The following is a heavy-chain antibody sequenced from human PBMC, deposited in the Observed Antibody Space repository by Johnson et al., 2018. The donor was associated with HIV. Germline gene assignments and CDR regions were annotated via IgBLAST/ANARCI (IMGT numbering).Heavy chain of an antibody. J-gene: IGHJ3*02. CDR1: GFTFSSYW. D-gene: IGHD1-26*01. Sequence: VQLMESGGGVVQPGGSLRLSCAASGFTFSSYWMNWVRQAQGKGLEWVANIKQDGSEQYYVDSVKGRFTISRDNSKNTLYLQMNSLRDEDTAVYYCATGVGAKTLTDAFDIWGQGTMVTVSS. V-gene: IGHV3-7*01. CDR3: ATGVGAKTLTDAFDI. CDR2: IKQDGSEQ.